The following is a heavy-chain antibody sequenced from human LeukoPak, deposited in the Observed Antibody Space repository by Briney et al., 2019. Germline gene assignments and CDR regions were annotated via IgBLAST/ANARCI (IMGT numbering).Heavy chain of an antibody. D-gene: IGHD2-21*01. V-gene: IGHV5-51*01. CDR2: IYPGDSRT. J-gene: IGHJ5*02. Sequence: GESLKISCKASGSTFTYYWIGWVRQMPGKGLEWMAVIYPGDSRTRYNPSFQGQVTISADRSINTAYLKWSNLRASNTALYFRSCRLLLGTRFEPWGQGTLVTVSS. CDR3: SCRLLLGTRFEP. CDR1: GSTFTYYW.